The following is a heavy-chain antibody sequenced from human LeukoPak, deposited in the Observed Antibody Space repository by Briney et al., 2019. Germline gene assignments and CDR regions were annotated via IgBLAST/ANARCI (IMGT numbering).Heavy chain of an antibody. Sequence: GASVKVSCKASGYTFTSYYMHWVRQAPGQGLEWMGIINPSGGSTSYAQKFQGRVTMTRDMSTSTVYMELSSLRSEDTAVYYCARVIPLRLGELSSVDYWGQGTLVTVSS. J-gene: IGHJ4*02. D-gene: IGHD3-16*02. CDR1: GYTFTSYY. CDR3: ARVIPLRLGELSSVDY. CDR2: INPSGGST. V-gene: IGHV1-46*01.